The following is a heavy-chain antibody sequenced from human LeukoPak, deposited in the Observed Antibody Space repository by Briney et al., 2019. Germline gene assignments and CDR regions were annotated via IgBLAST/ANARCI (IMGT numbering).Heavy chain of an antibody. V-gene: IGHV3-23*01. CDR2: ISGSGGNT. Sequence: PGGSLRLSCAASGFTFSDYAMSWARQAPGKGLQWVSVISGSGGNTYYPESVKGRFTISRDNSKNTLYLQMNSLGAEDTATHYCAREGYYTSTSCYAGIDYWGQGTLVTVSS. CDR3: AREGYYTSTSCYAGIDY. J-gene: IGHJ4*02. CDR1: GFTFSDYA. D-gene: IGHD2-2*01.